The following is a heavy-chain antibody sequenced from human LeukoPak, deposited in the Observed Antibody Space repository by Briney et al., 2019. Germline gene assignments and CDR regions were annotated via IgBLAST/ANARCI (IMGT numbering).Heavy chain of an antibody. V-gene: IGHV4-39*07. D-gene: IGHD6-13*01. CDR1: GGSISSSSYY. CDR2: IYYSGST. CDR3: ARGYSSSWYYYYYYYMDV. Sequence: SETLSLTCTVSGGSISSSSYYWGWIRQPPGKGLEWIGSIYYSGSTYYNPSLKGRVTISVDTSKNQFSLKLSSVTAADTAVYYCARGYSSSWYYYYYYYMDVWGKGTTVTVSS. J-gene: IGHJ6*03.